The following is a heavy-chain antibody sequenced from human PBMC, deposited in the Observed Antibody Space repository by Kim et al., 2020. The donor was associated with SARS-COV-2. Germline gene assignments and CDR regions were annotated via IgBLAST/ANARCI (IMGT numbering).Heavy chain of an antibody. D-gene: IGHD3-9*01. J-gene: IGHJ4*02. V-gene: IGHV3-23*01. Sequence: GGSLRLSCAASGFTFSSYAMSWVRQAPGKGLEWVSAISGSGGSTYYADSVKGRFTISRDNSKNTLYLQMNSLRAEDTAVYYCAKDGRYFDPLSTYYFDYWGQGTLVTVSS. CDR2: ISGSGGST. CDR3: AKDGRYFDPLSTYYFDY. CDR1: GFTFSSYA.